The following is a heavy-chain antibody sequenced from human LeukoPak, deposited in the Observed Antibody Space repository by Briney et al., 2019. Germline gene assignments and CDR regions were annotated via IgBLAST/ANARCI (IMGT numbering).Heavy chain of an antibody. Sequence: GGSLRLSCEASGFNFNSYKMNWVRQAPGKGLEWVSYISETSTTMYYADSVKGRFAISRDNAKNSLYLQMNSLRAEDTAVYYCARGFDSRFFNDWGQGTLVTVSS. CDR3: ARGFDSRFFND. CDR2: ISETSTTM. J-gene: IGHJ4*02. V-gene: IGHV3-48*04. D-gene: IGHD3-22*01. CDR1: GFNFNSYK.